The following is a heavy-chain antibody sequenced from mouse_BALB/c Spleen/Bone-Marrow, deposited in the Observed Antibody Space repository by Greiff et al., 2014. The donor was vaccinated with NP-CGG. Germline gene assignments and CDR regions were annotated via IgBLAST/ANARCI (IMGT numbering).Heavy chain of an antibody. D-gene: IGHD1-1*01. Sequence: EVQLQQSGTVLAGPGASVKMSCKASGYTFTSYWMHWVKQRPGQGLEWIGAIYPGNSDTSYNQKFKGKAKLTAVTSTSTAYMELSSLTNEDSAVYYCTRVITAVLATRAMDYWGQGSSVTVSS. CDR2: IYPGNSDT. CDR1: GYTFTSYW. V-gene: IGHV1-5*01. CDR3: TRVITAVLATRAMDY. J-gene: IGHJ4*01.